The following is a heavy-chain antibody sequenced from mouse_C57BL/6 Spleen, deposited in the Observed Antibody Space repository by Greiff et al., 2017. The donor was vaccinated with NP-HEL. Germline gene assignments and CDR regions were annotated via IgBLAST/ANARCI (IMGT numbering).Heavy chain of an antibody. J-gene: IGHJ2*01. Sequence: VQLQQPGAELVKPGASVKLSCKASGYTFTSYWMQWVKQRPGQGLEWIGEIDPSDSYTNYNQKFKGKATLTVDTSSSTAYMQLSRLTSEDSAVYYCVEGDYWGKGTTLTVSS. V-gene: IGHV1-50*01. CDR3: VEGDY. CDR1: GYTFTSYW. CDR2: IDPSDSYT.